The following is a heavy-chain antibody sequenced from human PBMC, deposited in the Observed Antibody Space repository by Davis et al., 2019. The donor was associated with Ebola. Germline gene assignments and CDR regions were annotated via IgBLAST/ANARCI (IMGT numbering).Heavy chain of an antibody. CDR1: GGSISSYY. J-gene: IGHJ3*02. V-gene: IGHV4-59*01. CDR3: AREIAAKGGAFDI. Sequence: MPGGSLRLSCTVSGGSISSYYWSWIRQPPGKGLEWIGYIYYSGSTNYNPSLKSRVTISVDTSKNQFSLELISMTPADTAMYYCAREIAAKGGAFDIWGQGTMVTVSS. D-gene: IGHD6-25*01. CDR2: IYYSGST.